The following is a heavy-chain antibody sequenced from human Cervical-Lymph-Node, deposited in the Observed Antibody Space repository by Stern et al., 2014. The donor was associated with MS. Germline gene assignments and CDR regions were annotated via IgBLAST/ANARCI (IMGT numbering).Heavy chain of an antibody. CDR2: LNPNSGNK. CDR1: GYTSTKYD. D-gene: IGHD2-8*01. V-gene: IGHV1-8*01. J-gene: IGHJ4*02. CDR3: AVLRSCTIKTCNRYDY. Sequence: QVQLVQSGAEMKQPGASVKVACKTSGYTSTKYDVNWVRQVAGQGFEWMGWLNPNSGNKGYAQKVQGRVTMTRDTSIETTYMELNSLTSDDTAVYFCAVLRSCTIKTCNRYDYWGQGTQVTVSS.